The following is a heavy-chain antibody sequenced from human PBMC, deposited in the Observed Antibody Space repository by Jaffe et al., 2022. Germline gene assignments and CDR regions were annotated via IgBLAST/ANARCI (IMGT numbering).Heavy chain of an antibody. J-gene: IGHJ5*02. Sequence: EVQLVESGGGLVKPGGSLRLSCAASGFTFSSYSMNWVRQAPGKGLEWVSSISSSSSYIYYADSVKGRFTISRDNAKNSLYLQMNSLRAEDTAVYYCARDTLIYSNYVNWFDPWGQGTLVTVSS. CDR3: ARDTLIYSNYVNWFDP. CDR1: GFTFSSYS. CDR2: ISSSSSYI. D-gene: IGHD4-4*01. V-gene: IGHV3-21*01.